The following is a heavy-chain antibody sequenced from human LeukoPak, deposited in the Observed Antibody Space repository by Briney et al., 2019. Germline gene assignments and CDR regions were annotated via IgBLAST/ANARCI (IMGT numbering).Heavy chain of an antibody. CDR3: ARVRDYDYVWGSYPSRYFDY. CDR1: GYTFTSYG. Sequence: ASVKVSCKASGYTFTSYGISWVRQAPGQGLEWMGWISAYNGNTNYARKLQGRVTMTTDTSTSTAYMELRSLRSDDTAVYYCARVRDYDYVWGSYPSRYFDYWGQGTLVTVSS. J-gene: IGHJ4*02. V-gene: IGHV1-18*01. D-gene: IGHD3-16*02. CDR2: ISAYNGNT.